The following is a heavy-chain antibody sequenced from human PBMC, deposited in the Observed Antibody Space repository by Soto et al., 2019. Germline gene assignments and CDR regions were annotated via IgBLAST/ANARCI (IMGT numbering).Heavy chain of an antibody. CDR3: ARYDFGTFDN. V-gene: IGHV4-4*02. Sequence: SETLSLTCAVSGDPVSSSFWWTWVRQPPGKGLEWIGEIYHTETTNYAPSLKSRVTISLDKSMNQFSLRFNSVTPADTAVYYCARYDFGTFDNWGQGIRVTVSS. CDR2: IYHTETT. CDR1: GDPVSSSFW. J-gene: IGHJ4*02. D-gene: IGHD4-17*01.